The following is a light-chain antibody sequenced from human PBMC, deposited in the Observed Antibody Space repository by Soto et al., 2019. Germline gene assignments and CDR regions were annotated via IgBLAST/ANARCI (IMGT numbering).Light chain of an antibody. Sequence: VMTQSPPPLAASPRARATPSCTASQSVRSNLAWYQQKPGQSPRLLIYGASTRATGIPDRFSGSGSGTEFTLTISRLEPEDFAVYYCQQRSNWPWTFGQGTKVDIK. V-gene: IGKV3-15*01. CDR1: QSVRSN. CDR2: GAS. CDR3: QQRSNWPWT. J-gene: IGKJ1*01.